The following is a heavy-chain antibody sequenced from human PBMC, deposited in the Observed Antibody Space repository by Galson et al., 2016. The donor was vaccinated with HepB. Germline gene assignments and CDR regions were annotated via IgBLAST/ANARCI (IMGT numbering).Heavy chain of an antibody. CDR1: GFTFSSYA. CDR2: LSYDGSNE. J-gene: IGHJ4*02. Sequence: SLRLSCAASGFTFSSYAMNWVRQAPGKGLEWVAVLSYDGSNEYYADSVKGRFTISRDNSKNTVYLQMNSLRPEETAVYYCARRSGEWWWTDYWGQGTLVTVSS. D-gene: IGHD2-15*01. CDR3: ARRSGEWWWTDY. V-gene: IGHV3-30-3*01.